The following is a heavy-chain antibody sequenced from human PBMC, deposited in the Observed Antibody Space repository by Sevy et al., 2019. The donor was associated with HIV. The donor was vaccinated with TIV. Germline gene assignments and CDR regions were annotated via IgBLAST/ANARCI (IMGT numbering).Heavy chain of an antibody. D-gene: IGHD5-12*01. CDR1: GFTVSSKY. Sequence: GGSLRLSCEVSGFTVSSKYMSWVRQAPGKGLEWVSVLQSGGSTHYADSVKGRFTISRDNSKNTLYLQMNSLRAEDTAVYYCTRSLASGYFVTFDHSGQGALVTVSS. CDR3: TRSLASGYFVTFDH. J-gene: IGHJ4*02. V-gene: IGHV3-53*01. CDR2: LQSGGST.